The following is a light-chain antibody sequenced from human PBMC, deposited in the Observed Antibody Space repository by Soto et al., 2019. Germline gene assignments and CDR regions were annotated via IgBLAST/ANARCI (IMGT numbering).Light chain of an antibody. J-gene: IGKJ3*01. V-gene: IGKV1-5*01. CDR1: HNIVTY. Sequence: DIQMTQSPSTLSASVGDRVTLTCRASHNIVTYLAWYQQKPGKAPRLLINGASTLQSGVPSRFSGSGSGTEFTLTISSLHPDDFSTYYCQQYNSYSAAFGPGT. CDR3: QQYNSYSAA. CDR2: GAS.